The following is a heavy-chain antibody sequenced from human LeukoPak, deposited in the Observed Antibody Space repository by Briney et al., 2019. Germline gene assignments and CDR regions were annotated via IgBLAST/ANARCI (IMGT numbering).Heavy chain of an antibody. J-gene: IGHJ4*02. CDR2: IIPIFSTA. D-gene: IGHD6-13*01. CDR1: GGTFSSYA. V-gene: IGHV1-69*13. Sequence: ASVKVSCKASGGTFSSYAISWVRQAPGQGLEWMGGIIPIFSTANYAQKFQGRVTITADESTSTAYMELSSLRSEDTAVYYCARDGQQLTSIDYWGQGTLVTVSS. CDR3: ARDGQQLTSIDY.